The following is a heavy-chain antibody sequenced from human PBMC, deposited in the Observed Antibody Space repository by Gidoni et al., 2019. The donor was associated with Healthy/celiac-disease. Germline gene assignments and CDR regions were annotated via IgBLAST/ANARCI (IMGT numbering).Heavy chain of an antibody. D-gene: IGHD3-10*01. V-gene: IGHV3-21*01. CDR2: ISSSSSYI. J-gene: IGHJ4*02. CDR3: ARGHRGLFDY. Sequence: EVQLVESGGGLVKPGGSLRPSWAASGFTFSSYSMNWVRQAPGKGLEWVSSISSSSSYIYYADSVKGRFTISRDNAKNSLYLQMNSLRAEDTAVYYCARGHRGLFDYWGQGTLVTVSS. CDR1: GFTFSSYS.